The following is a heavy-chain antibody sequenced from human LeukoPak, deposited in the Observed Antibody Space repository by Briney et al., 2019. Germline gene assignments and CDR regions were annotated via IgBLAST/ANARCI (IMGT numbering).Heavy chain of an antibody. CDR3: ARRKYLGYCSSTSCYTGTAFDI. Sequence: GESLKISCKGSGYSFTSYWIGWVRQMPGKGLEWMGIIYPGDSDTRYSPSFQGQVTISADKSISTAYLQWSSLKASDTAMYYCARRKYLGYCSSTSCYTGTAFDIWGQGTMVTVSS. CDR1: GYSFTSYW. CDR2: IYPGDSDT. J-gene: IGHJ3*02. V-gene: IGHV5-51*01. D-gene: IGHD2-2*02.